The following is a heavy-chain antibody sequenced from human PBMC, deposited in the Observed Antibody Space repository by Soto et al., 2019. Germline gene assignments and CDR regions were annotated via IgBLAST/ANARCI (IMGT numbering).Heavy chain of an antibody. V-gene: IGHV4-34*10. CDR1: GGSFRGYF. J-gene: IGHJ4*02. CDR2: INHSGIT. CDR3: ARRFCSDSYCSYFDY. Sequence: SETLSLTCAVYGGSFRGYFWSWIRQPPGKGLEWIGEINHSGITSYSPSLGSRVTTSVDTPKNQFSLRLRSVTAADTAIYYCARRFCSDSYCSYFDYWGRGTLVTVSS. D-gene: IGHD2-15*01.